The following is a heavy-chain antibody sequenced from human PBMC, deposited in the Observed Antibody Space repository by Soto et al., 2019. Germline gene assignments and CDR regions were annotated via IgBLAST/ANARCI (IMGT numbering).Heavy chain of an antibody. Sequence: QVQLQQWGAGLLKPSETLSLTCAVYGGSFSGYYWSWIRQPPGKGLEWIGEINHSGSTNYNPSLKSRVTISVDTSKNQFSLNLSSVTAADTAVYYCARVSRAIIVVVPAATYYFDYWGQGTLVTVSS. D-gene: IGHD2-2*01. CDR1: GGSFSGYY. J-gene: IGHJ4*02. CDR3: ARVSRAIIVVVPAATYYFDY. CDR2: INHSGST. V-gene: IGHV4-34*01.